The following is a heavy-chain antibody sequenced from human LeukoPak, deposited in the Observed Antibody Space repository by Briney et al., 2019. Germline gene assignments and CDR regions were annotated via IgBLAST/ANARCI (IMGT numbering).Heavy chain of an antibody. Sequence: SVKVSCKASGGTFSSYAISWVRQAPGQGLEWMGGIIPIFGTANYAQKFQGRVTITADESTSTAYMELSSLRSEDTAVYYCARDNFDIVVVPAAIYYGMDVWGQGTTVTVSS. CDR2: IIPIFGTA. CDR1: GGTFSSYA. D-gene: IGHD2-2*01. J-gene: IGHJ6*02. V-gene: IGHV1-69*13. CDR3: ARDNFDIVVVPAAIYYGMDV.